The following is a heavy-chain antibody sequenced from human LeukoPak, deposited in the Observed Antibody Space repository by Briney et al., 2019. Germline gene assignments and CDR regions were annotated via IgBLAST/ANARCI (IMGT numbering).Heavy chain of an antibody. Sequence: SVKVSCKASGGTFSSYAISWVRQAPGQGLEWMGGIIPIFGTANYAQRFQGRVTITADESTSTAYMELSSLRSEDTAVYYCARESIVGAPTSVHFGPWGQGTLVTVSS. D-gene: IGHD1-26*01. J-gene: IGHJ5*02. CDR2: IIPIFGTA. CDR1: GGTFSSYA. CDR3: ARESIVGAPTSVHFGP. V-gene: IGHV1-69*01.